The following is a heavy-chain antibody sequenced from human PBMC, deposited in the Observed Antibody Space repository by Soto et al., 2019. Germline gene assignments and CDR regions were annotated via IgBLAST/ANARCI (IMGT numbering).Heavy chain of an antibody. CDR2: FIPILDMA. J-gene: IGHJ4*01. CDR1: GGTFNTYT. Sequence: QVQVVQSGAEVKKPESSVKVSCKPSGGTFNTYTVNWVRLAPGHGLEWMGRFIPILDMANYAHKFQDRGTITADRSTFTAYMELNSLTSDDTAVYYCAVTYCRDNSCPRDFDFWGPGTRVTVSS. D-gene: IGHD2-21*01. V-gene: IGHV1-69*02. CDR3: AVTYCRDNSCPRDFDF.